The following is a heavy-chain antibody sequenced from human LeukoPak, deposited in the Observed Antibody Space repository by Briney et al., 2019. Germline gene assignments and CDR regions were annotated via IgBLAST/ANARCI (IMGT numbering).Heavy chain of an antibody. CDR3: AKVSAWAMVGATYFDY. CDR2: ISGNSGST. V-gene: IGHV3-23*01. CDR1: GFTFSSYA. J-gene: IGHJ4*02. D-gene: IGHD1-26*01. Sequence: AGGSLRLSCAASGFTFSSYAMSWVPQAPGKGVEWVSSISGNSGSTYYADSVKGRFTISRDNSKNTVYLQMNSLRAEDTAVYYCAKVSAWAMVGATYFDYWGEGTLVSVSS.